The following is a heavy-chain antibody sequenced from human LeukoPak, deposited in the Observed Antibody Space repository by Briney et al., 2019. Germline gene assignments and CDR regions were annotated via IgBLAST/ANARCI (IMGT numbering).Heavy chain of an antibody. D-gene: IGHD3-10*01. CDR1: GFTFSSYD. CDR3: AKPVWFGELLTGFFDY. CDR2: IGTAGDT. Sequence: GGSLRLSCAASGFTFSSYDMHWVRQATGRGLEWVSAIGTAGDTYYPGSVKGRFTISRENAKNSLYLQMNSLRAGDTAVYYCAKPVWFGELLTGFFDYWGQGTLVTVSS. J-gene: IGHJ4*02. V-gene: IGHV3-13*01.